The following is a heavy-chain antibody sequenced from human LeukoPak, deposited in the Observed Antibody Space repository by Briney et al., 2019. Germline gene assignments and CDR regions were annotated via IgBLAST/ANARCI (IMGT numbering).Heavy chain of an antibody. J-gene: IGHJ4*02. CDR1: GFSFSRYD. Sequence: GGSLRLSCAASGFSFSRYDIHWVRQGPGKGLEWVAFIRYDGSNKNYADSVKGRFTISRDNFMSTVYLQMNSLRAEDTAVYYCAKDRQTITIFGVVNTPRANFDYWGQGTLVTVSS. D-gene: IGHD3-3*01. CDR3: AKDRQTITIFGVVNTPRANFDY. V-gene: IGHV3-30*02. CDR2: IRYDGSNK.